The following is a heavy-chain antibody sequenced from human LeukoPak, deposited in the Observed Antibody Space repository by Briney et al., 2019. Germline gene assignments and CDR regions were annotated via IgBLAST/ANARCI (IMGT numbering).Heavy chain of an antibody. CDR2: INSDGSST. D-gene: IGHD3-9*01. V-gene: IGHV3-74*01. CDR3: ARPYDILTGYYPLPDY. J-gene: IGHJ4*02. CDR1: GFTFSSYW. Sequence: GGSLRLSCAASGFTFSSYWMSWVRQAPGKGLVWVSRINSDGSSTSYADSVKGRFTISRDNAKNTLYLQMNSLRAEDTAVYYCARPYDILTGYYPLPDYWGQGTLVTVSS.